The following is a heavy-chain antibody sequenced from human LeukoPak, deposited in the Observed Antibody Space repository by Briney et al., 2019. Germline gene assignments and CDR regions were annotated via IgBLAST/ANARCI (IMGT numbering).Heavy chain of an antibody. J-gene: IGHJ4*02. CDR3: ARDQRRDYFDY. Sequence: SETLSLTCTVSGGSISSHYWSWIRQPPGKGLEWIGYIYYSGSTNYNPSLKSRVTISVDTSKNQFSLKLSSVTAADTAVYYCARDQRRDYFDYWGQGTLVTVSS. V-gene: IGHV4-59*11. CDR1: GGSISSHY. CDR2: IYYSGST. D-gene: IGHD5-24*01.